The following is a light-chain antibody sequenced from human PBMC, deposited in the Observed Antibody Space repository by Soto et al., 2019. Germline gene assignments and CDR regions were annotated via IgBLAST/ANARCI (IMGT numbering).Light chain of an antibody. CDR3: QQYNNWPLYT. CDR2: DAS. Sequence: EIVMTQSPATLSVSPGERATLSCRASQSVGGNFAWYQQRPGRAPRLLIYDASTRAYDIPTRFSGSGSGTEFTLTISSLQSEDFALYYCQQYNNWPLYTFGQGTKLEIK. V-gene: IGKV3-15*01. CDR1: QSVGGN. J-gene: IGKJ2*01.